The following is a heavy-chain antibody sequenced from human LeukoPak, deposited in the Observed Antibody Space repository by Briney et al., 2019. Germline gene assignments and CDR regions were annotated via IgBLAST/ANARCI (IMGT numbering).Heavy chain of an antibody. D-gene: IGHD3-22*01. Sequence: ASVKVSCKASGYTFTSYGISWVRQAPGQGLEWMGWISAYNGNTNYAQKLQGRVTMTTDTSTSTAYMELRSLRSDDTAVYYCARATYYYDSSGYYYVGIDAFDIWGQGTMVTVSS. CDR2: ISAYNGNT. J-gene: IGHJ3*02. CDR3: ARATYYYDSSGYYYVGIDAFDI. CDR1: GYTFTSYG. V-gene: IGHV1-18*01.